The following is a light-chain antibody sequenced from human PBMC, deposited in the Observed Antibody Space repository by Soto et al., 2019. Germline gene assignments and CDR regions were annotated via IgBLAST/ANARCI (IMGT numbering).Light chain of an antibody. CDR1: QSVIYSSNNKNY. V-gene: IGKV4-1*01. CDR3: QQYYSTPT. J-gene: IGKJ4*01. CDR2: WAS. Sequence: DIVMTQSPDSLAVSLGERATVNCKSSQSVIYSSNNKNYLAWYQQKPGQPPKLLIYWASTRESGVPDRFSGSGSGTDFTLSISSLQAEDVAVYYCQQYYSTPTFGGGTKVEI.